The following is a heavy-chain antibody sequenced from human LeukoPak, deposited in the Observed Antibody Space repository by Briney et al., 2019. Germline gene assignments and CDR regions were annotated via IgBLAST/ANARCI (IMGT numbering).Heavy chain of an antibody. Sequence: PGGSLRLSCAASGFTFSSYSMNWVRQAPGKGLEWVSYISSSTSTIYYADSVKGRFTISSDNAKNSLYLQMNSLRAEDTAVYYCARDRGSSSWYYFDYWGQGTLVTVSS. CDR1: GFTFSSYS. CDR3: ARDRGSSSWYYFDY. V-gene: IGHV3-48*04. D-gene: IGHD6-13*01. CDR2: ISSSTSTI. J-gene: IGHJ4*02.